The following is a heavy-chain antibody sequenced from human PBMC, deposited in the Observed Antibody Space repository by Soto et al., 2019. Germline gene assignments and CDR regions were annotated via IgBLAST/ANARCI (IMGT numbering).Heavy chain of an antibody. J-gene: IGHJ5*02. CDR3: ARRLFYYDSSGYPNNNWFDP. V-gene: IGHV4-59*08. Sequence: SETLCLTCTFSGGTIISYYGSWIRQPPGKGLEWIGYIYYSGSTNYNPSLKSRVTISVDTSKNQFSLKLSSVSAADTAVYYCARRLFYYDSSGYPNNNWFDPWGQGTLVTVSS. CDR1: GGTIISYY. D-gene: IGHD3-22*01. CDR2: IYYSGST.